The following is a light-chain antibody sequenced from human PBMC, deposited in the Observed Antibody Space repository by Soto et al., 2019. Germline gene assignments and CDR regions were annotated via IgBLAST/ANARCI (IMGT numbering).Light chain of an antibody. CDR3: QQYNNWPPWT. V-gene: IGKV3-15*01. Sequence: EIVMTQSPATLSVSPGERATLSCRASQSVSSKLAWYQQKPGQAPRLLIYGASTRVTGVPARFSGSGSGTEFTLTISSLQSEDFAVYYCQQYNNWPPWTFGQGTKVDIK. J-gene: IGKJ1*01. CDR2: GAS. CDR1: QSVSSK.